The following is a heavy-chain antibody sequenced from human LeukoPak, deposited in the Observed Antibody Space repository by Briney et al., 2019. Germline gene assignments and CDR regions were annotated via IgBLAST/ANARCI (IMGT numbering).Heavy chain of an antibody. D-gene: IGHD3-16*02. J-gene: IGHJ4*02. CDR2: NSAYNGNT. V-gene: IGHV1-18*01. Sequence: ASVKVSCKASGYTFTSYGISWVRQAPGQGLEWMGWNSAYNGNTNYAQKLQGRVTMTTDTSTSTAYMELRSLRSDDTAVYYCARDNRYYDYVWGSYLYFDYWGQGTLVTVSS. CDR3: ARDNRYYDYVWGSYLYFDY. CDR1: GYTFTSYG.